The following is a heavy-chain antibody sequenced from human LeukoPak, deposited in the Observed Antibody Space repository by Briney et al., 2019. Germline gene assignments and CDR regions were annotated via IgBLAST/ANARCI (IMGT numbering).Heavy chain of an antibody. CDR3: ARAGHDSSGFDY. CDR1: GFTFSSNY. Sequence: GGSLRLSCAASGFTFSSNYMSWVRQAPGKGLEWVSVIYSGGSTYYADSVKGRFTISGDNSKNTLYLQMNSLRAEDTAVYYCARAGHDSSGFDYWGQGTLVTVSS. J-gene: IGHJ4*02. V-gene: IGHV3-53*01. D-gene: IGHD3-22*01. CDR2: IYSGGST.